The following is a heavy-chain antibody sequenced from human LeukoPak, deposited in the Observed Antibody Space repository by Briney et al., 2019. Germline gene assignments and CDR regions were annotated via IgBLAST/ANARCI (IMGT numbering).Heavy chain of an antibody. CDR3: ARERITPCWFDP. CDR1: GYTFTSYD. D-gene: IGHD1-14*01. CDR2: MNPNSGNT. V-gene: IGHV1-8*01. J-gene: IGHJ5*02. Sequence: ASVKVSCKASGYTFTSYDINWVRQATGQGLEWMGWMNPNSGNTGYAQKFQGRVTMTRNTSISTAYMELSSLRSEDTAVYYCARERITPCWFDPWGQGTLVTVSS.